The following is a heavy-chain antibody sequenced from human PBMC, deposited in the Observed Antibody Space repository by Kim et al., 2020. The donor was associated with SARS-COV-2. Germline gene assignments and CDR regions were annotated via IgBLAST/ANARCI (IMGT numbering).Heavy chain of an antibody. J-gene: IGHJ3*02. V-gene: IGHV3-23*01. CDR2: ITNNGGNT. Sequence: GGSLRLSCAASGFTFSSFAMTWVRQAPGKGLEWFSTITNNGGNTYYADSVKGRFTISRDNSKDTLYLHMNSLRAEDTAVYYCAKSAYSVLDAFDIWGQGTMVPVSS. CDR3: AKSAYSVLDAFDI. CDR1: GFTFSSFA. D-gene: IGHD4-4*01.